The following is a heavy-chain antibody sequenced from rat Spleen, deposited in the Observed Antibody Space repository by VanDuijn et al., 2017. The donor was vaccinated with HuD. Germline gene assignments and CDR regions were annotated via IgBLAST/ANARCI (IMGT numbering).Heavy chain of an antibody. CDR1: GCSLISNS. Sequence: QVQLNESGLGLVQPSQTLSLICTVSGCSLISNSVHWVRQPPGKGLEWMGGIGCDGSTDYNSALKYRLNISRDTSKSQVFLQMNSLQIDDTAIYFCTRSYGGYTSNWFAYWGQGTLVTVSS. CDR2: IGCDGST. CDR3: TRSYGGYTSNWFAY. D-gene: IGHD1-11*01. V-gene: IGHV2-1*01. J-gene: IGHJ3*01.